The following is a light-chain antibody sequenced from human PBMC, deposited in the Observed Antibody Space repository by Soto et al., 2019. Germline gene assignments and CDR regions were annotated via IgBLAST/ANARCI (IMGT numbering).Light chain of an antibody. J-gene: IGKJ4*01. CDR3: QQYGSSPGT. Sequence: EIVLTQSPGTLSLSPGERATLSCRASQSVSSYLAWYQQKPGQAPRLLISGASSRATGIPDRFSGSGSGTDFTLTISRLEPEDFVVYYCQQYGSSPGTFGGGTKVEIK. CDR1: QSVSSY. V-gene: IGKV3-20*01. CDR2: GAS.